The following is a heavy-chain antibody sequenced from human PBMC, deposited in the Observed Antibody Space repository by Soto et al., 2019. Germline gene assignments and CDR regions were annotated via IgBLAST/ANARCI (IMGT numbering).Heavy chain of an antibody. Sequence: EVQLVESGGGLVRPGGSLRLSCVASGFTFSTYTINWVRQAPGKGLEWVSSISSSSNYIYYADSVKGRFTISRDNAKNSLYLQMNSLRAVDTAVYYCARGYGDFDYWGQGTLVTVSS. CDR1: GFTFSTYT. CDR3: ARGYGDFDY. V-gene: IGHV3-21*01. D-gene: IGHD3-16*01. J-gene: IGHJ4*02. CDR2: ISSSSNYI.